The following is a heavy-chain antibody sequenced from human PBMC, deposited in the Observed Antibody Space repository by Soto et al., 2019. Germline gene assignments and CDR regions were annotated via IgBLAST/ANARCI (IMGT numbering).Heavy chain of an antibody. J-gene: IGHJ4*02. D-gene: IGHD1-26*01. CDR3: ARGRIVGAAFDY. CDR1: GYTFTSSD. Sequence: QVQLVQSGAEVKKSGASVKVSCKASGYTFTSSDINWVRQATGQGLEWMGWMNPNTGNTGYTQRFQGRVTMTRNISITTAYMELSSLRSDDTAVYCCARGRIVGAAFDYWGQGTLVTVSS. V-gene: IGHV1-8*01. CDR2: MNPNTGNT.